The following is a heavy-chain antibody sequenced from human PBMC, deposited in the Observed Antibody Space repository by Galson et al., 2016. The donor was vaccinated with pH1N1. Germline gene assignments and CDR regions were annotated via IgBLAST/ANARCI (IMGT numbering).Heavy chain of an antibody. Sequence: ALVKPTQTLTLTCNFSGFSVRSSGMGVGWIRQPPGKGLDWLAVIYRDDDTRYSPSLKRRLTITKDTSKHQVVIKMTNMDPANTATYYCAHREVMITNAFDFWGQGTMVTVSS. D-gene: IGHD3-16*01. J-gene: IGHJ3*01. CDR2: IYRDDDT. CDR1: GFSVRSSGMG. V-gene: IGHV2-5*02. CDR3: AHREVMITNAFDF.